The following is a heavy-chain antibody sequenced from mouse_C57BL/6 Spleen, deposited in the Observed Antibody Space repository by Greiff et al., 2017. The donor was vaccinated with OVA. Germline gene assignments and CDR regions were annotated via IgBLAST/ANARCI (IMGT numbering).Heavy chain of an antibody. V-gene: IGHV1-76*01. Sequence: VQLQQSGAELVRPGASVKLSCKASGYTFTDYYINRVKQRPGQGLEWIARIYPGSGNTYYNEKFKGKATLTAEKSSSTAYMQLSSLTSEDSAVYVGVGDYYGSRFAYWGQGTLGTVSA. CDR3: VGDYYGSRFAY. CDR1: GYTFTDYY. D-gene: IGHD1-1*01. J-gene: IGHJ3*01. CDR2: IYPGSGNT.